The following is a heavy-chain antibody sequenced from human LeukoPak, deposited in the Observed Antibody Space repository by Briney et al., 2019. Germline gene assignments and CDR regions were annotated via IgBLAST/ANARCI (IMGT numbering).Heavy chain of an antibody. D-gene: IGHD3-10*01. CDR3: AKDHYYGSGSYYNDNYMDV. V-gene: IGHV3-30*02. CDR1: GFTFSSYG. CDR2: IRYDGSNK. J-gene: IGHJ6*03. Sequence: PGGPLRLSCAASGFTFSSYGMHWVRQAPGKGLEWVAFIRYDGSNKYDADSVKGRFTISRDNSKNTLYLQMNSLRVEDTAVYYCAKDHYYGSGSYYNDNYMDVWGKGTTVTISS.